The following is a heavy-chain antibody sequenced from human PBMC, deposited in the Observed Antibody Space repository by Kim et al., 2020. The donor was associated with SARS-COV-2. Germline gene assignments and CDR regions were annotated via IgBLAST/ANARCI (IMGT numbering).Heavy chain of an antibody. CDR2: ISGSGTRT. D-gene: IGHD3-22*01. CDR1: GFNFRDYD. J-gene: IGHJ4*02. Sequence: GGSLRLSCAASGFNFRDYDMSWVRQAPGKGLDWISGISGSGTRTYDADSVKGRFTTSRDNSKNTLYLQMNSLRADDTAVYYCTKGSRGNYFVEEYWGQGVQVTVSS. CDR3: TKGSRGNYFVEEY. V-gene: IGHV3-23*01.